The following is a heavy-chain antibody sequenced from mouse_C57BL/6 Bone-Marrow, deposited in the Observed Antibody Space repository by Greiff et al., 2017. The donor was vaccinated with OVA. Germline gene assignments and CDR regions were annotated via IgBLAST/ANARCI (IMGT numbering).Heavy chain of an antibody. CDR2: ISSGGSYT. Sequence: DVHLVESGGDLVKPGGSLKLSCAASGFTFSSYGMSWVRQTPDKRLEWVATISSGGSYTYYPDSVKGRFTISRDNAKNTLYLQMSSLKSEDTAMYYCARTGTGDYWGQGTTLTVSS. D-gene: IGHD4-1*01. CDR3: ARTGTGDY. V-gene: IGHV5-6*01. CDR1: GFTFSSYG. J-gene: IGHJ2*01.